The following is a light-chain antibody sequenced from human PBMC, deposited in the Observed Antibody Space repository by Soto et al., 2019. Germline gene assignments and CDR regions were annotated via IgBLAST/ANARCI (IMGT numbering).Light chain of an antibody. CDR1: SSDVGGYHY. V-gene: IGLV2-8*01. CDR3: SSYAGSYYV. Sequence: QSVLTQPPSASGSPGQSVTISCTGTSSDVGGYHYVSWYQQHPGKALKLMIYEVSKRPSGVPDRFSGSKSGNTASLTVSGLQAEDEADYYCSSYAGSYYVFGTGTK. J-gene: IGLJ1*01. CDR2: EVS.